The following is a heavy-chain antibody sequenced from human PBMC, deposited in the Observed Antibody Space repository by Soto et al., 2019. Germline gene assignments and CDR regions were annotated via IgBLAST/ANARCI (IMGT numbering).Heavy chain of an antibody. D-gene: IGHD1-26*01. J-gene: IGHJ4*02. Sequence: GGSLRLSWAASGFTFSGSAMHWVRQASGKGREWVGRIRSKANSYATAYAASVKGRFTISRDDSKNTAYLQMNSLKTEDSAVYYCTRGIVGATDYWGQGTLVTVSS. CDR3: TRGIVGATDY. V-gene: IGHV3-73*01. CDR1: GFTFSGSA. CDR2: IRSKANSYAT.